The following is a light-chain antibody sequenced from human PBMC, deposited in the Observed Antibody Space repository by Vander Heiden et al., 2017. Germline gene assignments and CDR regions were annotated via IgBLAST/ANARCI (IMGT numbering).Light chain of an antibody. Sequence: DIVMTQSPDSLAVPLGERATINCKSSQSVLYSSNNKNYLAWYQQKPGQPPKLLIYWASTRESGVPDRFSGSGYGTDFTLTISSRQAEDVAVYYCQQDDSNPQWTFGQGTKVEIK. CDR3: QQDDSNPQWT. CDR2: WAS. CDR1: QSVLYSSNNKNY. V-gene: IGKV4-1*01. J-gene: IGKJ1*01.